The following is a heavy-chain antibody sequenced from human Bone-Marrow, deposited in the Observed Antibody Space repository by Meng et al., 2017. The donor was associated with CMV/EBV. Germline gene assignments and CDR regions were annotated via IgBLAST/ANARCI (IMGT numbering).Heavy chain of an antibody. CDR2: INWNGGST. D-gene: IGHD6-6*01. V-gene: IGHV3-20*04. J-gene: IGHJ6*02. Sequence: GESLKISCAASGFTFDDYGMSWVRQAPGKGLEWVSGINWNGGSTGYADSVKGRFTISRDNAKNSLYLQMNSLRAEDTAVYYCARTPWSARPPGPYYGMDVWGQGTTATVSS. CDR3: ARTPWSARPPGPYYGMDV. CDR1: GFTFDDYG.